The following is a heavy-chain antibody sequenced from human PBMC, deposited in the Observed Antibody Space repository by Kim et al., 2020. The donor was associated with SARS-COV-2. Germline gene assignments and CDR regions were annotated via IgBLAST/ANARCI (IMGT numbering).Heavy chain of an antibody. CDR1: GGSISSSNYF. CDR2: IYYSGST. V-gene: IGHV4-39*01. CDR3: ARIYCVGGDCYSKAYYGMDV. J-gene: IGHJ6*02. Sequence: SETLSLTCTVSGGSISSSNYFWGWIRQSPGKGLEWIGIIYYSGSTCYNPSLRSRVTISVDTSQNQFSLRLTSVTAADTAVYYCARIYCVGGDCYSKAYYGMDVWGQGTTVTVSS. D-gene: IGHD2-21*02.